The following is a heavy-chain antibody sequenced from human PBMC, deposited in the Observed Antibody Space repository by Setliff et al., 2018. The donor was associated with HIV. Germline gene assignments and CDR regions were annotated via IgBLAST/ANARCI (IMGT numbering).Heavy chain of an antibody. Sequence: SETLSLTCTVSGGSINIGKTFWGWIRQPPGKGLEWIGSIHRSGTVYFNPSLSTRINISLDRSKNQFSLRLRSVTAADTAVYFCTRKKFGSGSSVPEVRLFDPWGQGTLVTVSS. CDR3: TRKKFGSGSSVPEVRLFDP. CDR1: GGSINIGKTF. CDR2: IHRSGTV. J-gene: IGHJ5*02. D-gene: IGHD6-25*01. V-gene: IGHV4-39*07.